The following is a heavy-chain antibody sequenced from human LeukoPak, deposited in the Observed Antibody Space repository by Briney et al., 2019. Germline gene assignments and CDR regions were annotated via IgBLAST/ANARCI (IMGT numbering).Heavy chain of an antibody. V-gene: IGHV1-46*01. J-gene: IGHJ6*03. Sequence: EASVKVSCKASGYTFTSYYMHWVRQAPGQGLEWMGLINPTGGSTGYAQKFQGRVTMTRDTSISTAYMELSSLRSEDTAVYYCARGLSPVVPHYYYYYYMDVWGKGTTVTVSS. CDR1: GYTFTSYY. CDR3: ARGLSPVVPHYYYYYYMDV. D-gene: IGHD2-2*01. CDR2: INPTGGST.